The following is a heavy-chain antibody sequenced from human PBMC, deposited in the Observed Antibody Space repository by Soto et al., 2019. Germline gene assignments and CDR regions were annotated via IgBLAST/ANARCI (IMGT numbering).Heavy chain of an antibody. CDR2: IYWDNDR. J-gene: IGHJ4*02. Sequence: QITLKESGPTLVKPTQTLTLTCTFSGFSLSTSGVGMDWIRQPPGKALEWLALIYWDNDRRYSPSLRSRLTITKDTSKNQVVLTITNMDPVDTATYYCAHSRELLFLEWPGYFDYWGPGTPVTVSS. D-gene: IGHD3-3*01. CDR1: GFSLSTSGVG. CDR3: AHSRELLFLEWPGYFDY. V-gene: IGHV2-5*02.